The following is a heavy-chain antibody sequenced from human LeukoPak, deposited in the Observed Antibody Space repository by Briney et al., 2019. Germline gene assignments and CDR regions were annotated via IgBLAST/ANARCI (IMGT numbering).Heavy chain of an antibody. D-gene: IGHD2-2*01. CDR3: ARRALRYCSSTSCPAQYYGVDV. CDR2: IKEDGSEK. CDR1: GFIFSSYW. V-gene: IGHV3-7*03. J-gene: IGHJ6*04. Sequence: GGSLRLSCAASGFIFSSYWMSWVRQAPGKGLEWVAIIKEDGSEKYYVDSVKGRFTISRDNAKNSLYLQTNSLRAEDTAVYYCARRALRYCSSTSCPAQYYGVDVWGKRATVTVSS.